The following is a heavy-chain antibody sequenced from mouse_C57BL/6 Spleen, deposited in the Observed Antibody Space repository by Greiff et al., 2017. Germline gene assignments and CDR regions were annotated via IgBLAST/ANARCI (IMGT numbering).Heavy chain of an antibody. J-gene: IGHJ3*01. CDR1: GYTFTDYY. CDR2: INPNNGGT. D-gene: IGHD1-1*01. Sequence: VQLQQSGPELVKPGASVKISCKASGYTFTDYYMNWVKQSHGKSLEWIGDINPNNGGTSYNQKFKGKATLTVDKYSSTAYMELRSLTSEDSAVYYCARSGGSSPFAYWGQGTLVTVSA. V-gene: IGHV1-26*01. CDR3: ARSGGSSPFAY.